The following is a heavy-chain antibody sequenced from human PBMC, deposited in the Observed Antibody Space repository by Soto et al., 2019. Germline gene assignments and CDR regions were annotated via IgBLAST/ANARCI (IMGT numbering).Heavy chain of an antibody. D-gene: IGHD3-16*01. V-gene: IGHV3-23*01. J-gene: IGHJ6*02. CDR3: AKGASKGDYYYYAMDV. Sequence: GGSLRLSCAASGFTFSSYAMSWVRQAPGKGLQWVSAISGSGGSTYYADSVKGRFTISRDNSKNTLYLQMNSLRVEDTAVYYCAKGASKGDYYYYAMDVWGQGTTVTVSS. CDR2: ISGSGGST. CDR1: GFTFSSYA.